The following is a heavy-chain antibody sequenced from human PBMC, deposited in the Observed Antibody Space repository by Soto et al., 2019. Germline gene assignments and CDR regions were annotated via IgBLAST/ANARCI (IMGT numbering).Heavy chain of an antibody. D-gene: IGHD3-22*01. CDR3: AKAPIGGYYDSSGYYF. CDR1: GFTFSSYG. CDR2: ISYDGSNK. J-gene: IGHJ4*02. Sequence: GGSLRLSCASSGFTFSSYGMDWVRQAPGKGLEWVAVISYDGSNKYYADSVKGRFTISRDNSKNTLYLQMNSLRAEDTAVYYCAKAPIGGYYDSSGYYFWGQGT. V-gene: IGHV3-30*18.